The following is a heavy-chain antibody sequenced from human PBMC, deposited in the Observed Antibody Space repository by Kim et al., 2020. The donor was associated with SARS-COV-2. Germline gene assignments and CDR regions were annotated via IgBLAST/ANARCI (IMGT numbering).Heavy chain of an antibody. Sequence: GVSLRLSCAASGFTFSTYWMHWVRQAPGKGLVWVSRIDSDGSSITYADSVKGRFTISRDNAKNTLYLQMNSLRAEDTAVYYCARDPHGAGSRWGQGTLVTVSS. CDR1: GFTFSTYW. CDR2: IDSDGSSI. CDR3: ARDPHGAGSR. D-gene: IGHD3-10*01. V-gene: IGHV3-74*01. J-gene: IGHJ4*02.